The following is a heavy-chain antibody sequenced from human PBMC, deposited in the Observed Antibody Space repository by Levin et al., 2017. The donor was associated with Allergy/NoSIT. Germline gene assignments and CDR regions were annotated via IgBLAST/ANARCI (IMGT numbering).Heavy chain of an antibody. Sequence: GGSLRLSCAASGFTFSSYWMHWVRQAPGKGLVWVSRINSDGSSTSYADSVKGRFTISRDNAKNTLYLQMNSLRAEDTAVYYCARGEDGYRRLDDAFDIWGQGTMVTVSS. V-gene: IGHV3-74*01. D-gene: IGHD5-24*01. J-gene: IGHJ3*02. CDR1: GFTFSSYW. CDR3: ARGEDGYRRLDDAFDI. CDR2: INSDGSST.